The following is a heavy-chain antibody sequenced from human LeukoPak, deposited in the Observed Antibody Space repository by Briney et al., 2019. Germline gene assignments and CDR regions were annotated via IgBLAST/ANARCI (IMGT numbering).Heavy chain of an antibody. CDR1: GYSFSTYW. D-gene: IGHD3-22*01. CDR3: VSSSGYYRFDY. Sequence: GESLQISCQGSGYSFSTYWIGWVRQLPGKGLEWMGIIYPGDSDTRYSPSFQGQVTISADKSISTAYLQWSSLKASDTAMYYCVSSSGYYRFDYWGQGTLVTVSS. J-gene: IGHJ4*02. V-gene: IGHV5-51*01. CDR2: IYPGDSDT.